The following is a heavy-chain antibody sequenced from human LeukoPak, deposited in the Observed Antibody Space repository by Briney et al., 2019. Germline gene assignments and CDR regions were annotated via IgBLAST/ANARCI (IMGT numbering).Heavy chain of an antibody. V-gene: IGHV3-23*01. Sequence: GGSLRLSCAASGFTFSSYSMNWVRQAPGKGLEWVSTISGSGGSTYYADSVKGRFTISRDNSKNTVYLQMNSLRAEDTAVYYCAKLLRYFDWPDAFDIWGQGTMVTVSS. J-gene: IGHJ3*02. D-gene: IGHD3-9*01. CDR1: GFTFSSYS. CDR2: ISGSGGST. CDR3: AKLLRYFDWPDAFDI.